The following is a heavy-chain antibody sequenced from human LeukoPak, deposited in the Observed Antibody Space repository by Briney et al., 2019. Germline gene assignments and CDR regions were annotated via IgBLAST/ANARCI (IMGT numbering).Heavy chain of an antibody. J-gene: IGHJ5*02. V-gene: IGHV4-34*01. Sequence: SETLSLTCAVYGGSFSGYYWSWIRQPPGKGLEWIGEINHSGSTNYNPSLKSRVTISVDTSKNQFSLKLSSVTAADTAVYYCARGRVLWFGELYPRWFAPWGQGTLVTVSS. CDR2: INHSGST. D-gene: IGHD3-10*01. CDR3: ARGRVLWFGELYPRWFAP. CDR1: GGSFSGYY.